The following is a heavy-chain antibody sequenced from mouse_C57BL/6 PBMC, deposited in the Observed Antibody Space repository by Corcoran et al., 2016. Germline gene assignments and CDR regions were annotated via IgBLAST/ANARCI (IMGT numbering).Heavy chain of an antibody. V-gene: IGHV1-26*01. Sequence: EVQLQQSGPELVKPGASVKISCKASGYTFTDYYMNWVKQSHGKSLEWIGDINPNNGGTSYNQKFKGKATLTVDKSSSTAYMELRGLTSEDSAVYYCARWDGYYAMDYWGQGTSVTVSS. CDR3: ARWDGYYAMDY. J-gene: IGHJ4*01. CDR2: INPNNGGT. CDR1: GYTFTDYY. D-gene: IGHD2-3*01.